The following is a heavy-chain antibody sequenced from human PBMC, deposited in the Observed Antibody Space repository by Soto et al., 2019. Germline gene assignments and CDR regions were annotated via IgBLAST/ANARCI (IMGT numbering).Heavy chain of an antibody. Sequence: GSLRLSCAASGVTFSSYGMHWVRQAPGKGLEWVAVISYDGSNKYYADSVKGRFTISRDNSKNTLYLQMNSLRAEDTAVYYCAKDGIVVVPAAIGYFDYWGQGTLVTVSS. CDR3: AKDGIVVVPAAIGYFDY. CDR1: GVTFSSYG. CDR2: ISYDGSNK. J-gene: IGHJ4*02. D-gene: IGHD2-2*01. V-gene: IGHV3-30*18.